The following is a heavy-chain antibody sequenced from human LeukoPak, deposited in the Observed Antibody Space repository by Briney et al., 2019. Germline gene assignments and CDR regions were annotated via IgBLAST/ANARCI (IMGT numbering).Heavy chain of an antibody. Sequence: GESLQISCKGSGYSFTTYWIGWVRQLPGKGLEWMGIIYPEDSDTRYSPSFQGQVTISVDTSISTAYLQWSSLKASDTAMYYCARRYCSSSRCYVRAFDIWGQGTMVTVSS. CDR3: ARRYCSSSRCYVRAFDI. J-gene: IGHJ3*02. V-gene: IGHV5-51*01. CDR1: GYSFTTYW. D-gene: IGHD2-2*01. CDR2: IYPEDSDT.